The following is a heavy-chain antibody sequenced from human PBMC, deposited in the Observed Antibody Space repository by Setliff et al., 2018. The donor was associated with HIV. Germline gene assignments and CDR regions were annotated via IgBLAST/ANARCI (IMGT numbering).Heavy chain of an antibody. D-gene: IGHD6-19*01. J-gene: IGHJ4*02. CDR2: IYTSGSV. CDR3: ARSPRIGVAGEFEY. V-gene: IGHV4-4*09. Sequence: SETLSLTCTVSGGSISSHYCSWIRQPPGKGLEWIGYIYTSGSVNYNPSLNSRVTITVDTSKNQFPLKVNSVTAADTAVYYCARSPRIGVAGEFEYWGQGTLVTVSS. CDR1: GGSISSHY.